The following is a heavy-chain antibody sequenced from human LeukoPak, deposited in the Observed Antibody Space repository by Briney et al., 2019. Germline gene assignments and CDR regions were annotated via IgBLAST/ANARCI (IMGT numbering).Heavy chain of an antibody. CDR2: INPSGGST. V-gene: IGHV1-46*01. J-gene: IGHJ5*02. CDR3: ASSADSSGYYTWFDP. Sequence: ASVKVSCKASGYTFTGYYMHWVRQAPGQGLEWMGIINPSGGSTSYAQNFQGRVTMTRDTSTSTVYMELSSLRSEDTAVYYCASSADSSGYYTWFDPWGQGTLVTVSS. CDR1: GYTFTGYY. D-gene: IGHD3-22*01.